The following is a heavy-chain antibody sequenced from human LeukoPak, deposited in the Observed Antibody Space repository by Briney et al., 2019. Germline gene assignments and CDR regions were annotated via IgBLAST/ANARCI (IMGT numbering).Heavy chain of an antibody. Sequence: PSETPSLTCTVSGGSISSYYWSWIRQPAGKGLEWIGRIYTSGSTNYNPSLKSRVTMSVDTSKNQFSLKLSSVTAADTAVYYCARVASGSNAGTALFDYWGQGTLVTVSS. CDR1: GGSISSYY. V-gene: IGHV4-4*07. J-gene: IGHJ4*02. D-gene: IGHD6-13*01. CDR2: IYTSGST. CDR3: ARVASGSNAGTALFDY.